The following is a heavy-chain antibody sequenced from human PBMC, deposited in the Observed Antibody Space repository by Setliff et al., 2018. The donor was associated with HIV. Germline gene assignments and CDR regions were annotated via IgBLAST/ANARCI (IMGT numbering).Heavy chain of an antibody. CDR2: TYYRSKWSN. V-gene: IGHV6-1*01. D-gene: IGHD3-16*01. Sequence: QTLSLTCAISGDSVPSNTAAWNWIRQSPSRGLEWLGRTYYRSKWSNDYAVSVKSRITINPDTSKNQFSLQLNSVTPEDTAVYFCARGGDWDYNYYMDVWDKGTTVTVSS. CDR1: GDSVPSNTAA. J-gene: IGHJ6*03. CDR3: ARGGDWDYNYYMDV.